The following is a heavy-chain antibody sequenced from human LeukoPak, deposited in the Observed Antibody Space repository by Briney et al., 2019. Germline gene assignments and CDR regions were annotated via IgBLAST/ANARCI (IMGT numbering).Heavy chain of an antibody. V-gene: IGHV4-31*03. CDR1: GGSISSGGYY. CDR2: IYYRGST. D-gene: IGHD6-13*01. CDR3: ARVAAAGTLEYYYYYYMDV. Sequence: SETLSLTCTVSGGSISSGGYYWSWIRQHPGKGLEWIGYIYYRGSTYYNPSLKSRVTISVDTSKNQFSLKLSSVTAADTAVYYCARVAAAGTLEYYYYYYMDVWGKGTTVTVSS. J-gene: IGHJ6*03.